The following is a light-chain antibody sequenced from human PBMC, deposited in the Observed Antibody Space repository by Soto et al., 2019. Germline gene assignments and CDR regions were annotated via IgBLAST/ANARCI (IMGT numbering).Light chain of an antibody. V-gene: IGKV3-11*01. J-gene: IGKJ4*01. Sequence: ETGLTQSPGTLPLSPGERVTLSCRASQSVSSYLAWYQQKPGQAPRLLIYDASNRATGIPARFSGSGSGTDFTLAISSREPEDFGVYYCQQRSNWPLLTFGGGTKVEIE. CDR2: DAS. CDR3: QQRSNWPLLT. CDR1: QSVSSY.